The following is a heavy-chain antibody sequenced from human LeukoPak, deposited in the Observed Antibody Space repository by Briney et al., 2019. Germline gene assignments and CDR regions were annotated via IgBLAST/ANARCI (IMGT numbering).Heavy chain of an antibody. CDR1: GGSISTHY. J-gene: IGHJ4*02. CDR2: INHSGST. V-gene: IGHV4-34*01. Sequence: SETLSLTCTVSGGSISTHYWSWIRQPPGKGLEWIGEINHSGSTNYNPSLKSRVAISVDTSKNQFSLKLSSVTAADTALYFCASGYTYGRIDSWGQGTLVTVSS. D-gene: IGHD5-18*01. CDR3: ASGYTYGRIDS.